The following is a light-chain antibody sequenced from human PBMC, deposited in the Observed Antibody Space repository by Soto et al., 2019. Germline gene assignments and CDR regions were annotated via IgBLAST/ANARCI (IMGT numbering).Light chain of an antibody. V-gene: IGLV2-14*03. CDR1: SSYVGGYKY. CDR2: DIR. J-gene: IGLJ1*01. Sequence: QSALTQPASVSGSPGQSITISCNGTSSYVGGYKYVSWYQQHPGKAPKLMIYDIRNRPSGVSNRFSGSKSGNTASLTISGLQAEDEADYYCSAYTSSSTRVFGTGTKLTVL. CDR3: SAYTSSSTRV.